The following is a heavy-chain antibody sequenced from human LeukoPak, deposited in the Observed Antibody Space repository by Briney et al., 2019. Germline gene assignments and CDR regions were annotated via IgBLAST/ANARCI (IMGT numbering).Heavy chain of an antibody. V-gene: IGHV1-2*02. J-gene: IGHJ4*02. Sequence: ASVKISCKASGYTFTGSYMHWVRQAPGQGLEWMGWINPNSGGTNYAQKFQGRVTMTRDTSISTAYMELSRLRSDDTAVYYCARDDDLAAAGVFDYWGQGTLVTVSS. CDR2: INPNSGGT. CDR1: GYTFTGSY. D-gene: IGHD6-13*01. CDR3: ARDDDLAAAGVFDY.